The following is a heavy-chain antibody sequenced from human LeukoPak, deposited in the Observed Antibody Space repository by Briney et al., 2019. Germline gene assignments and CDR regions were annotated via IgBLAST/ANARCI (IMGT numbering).Heavy chain of an antibody. CDR2: INPNSGGT. Sequence: GASVKVSCKASGYTFTGYYMHWVRQAPGQGLEWMGWINPNSGGTNYAQKFQGRVTMTGDTSISTAYMELSRLRSDDTAVYYCARDMRTGLRREELCNWFDPWGQGTLVTVSS. J-gene: IGHJ5*02. V-gene: IGHV1-2*02. CDR1: GYTFTGYY. D-gene: IGHD4-17*01. CDR3: ARDMRTGLRREELCNWFDP.